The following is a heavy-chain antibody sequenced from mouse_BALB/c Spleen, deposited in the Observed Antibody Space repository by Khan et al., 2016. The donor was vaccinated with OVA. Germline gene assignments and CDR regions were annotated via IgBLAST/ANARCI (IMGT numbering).Heavy chain of an antibody. J-gene: IGHJ3*01. Sequence: EVQLQESGPGLVKPSQSLSLTCSVTGYSITSGYFWNWIRQFPGNKLEWMGYIRYDGNSNYYPSLKNRISISRDTSKNQFFLKLNSGNTDVSATYYCARGGSSGPAWFTNWGQGTLVTVSA. V-gene: IGHV3-6*01. D-gene: IGHD3-1*01. CDR2: IRYDGNS. CDR3: ARGGSSGPAWFTN. CDR1: GYSITSGYF.